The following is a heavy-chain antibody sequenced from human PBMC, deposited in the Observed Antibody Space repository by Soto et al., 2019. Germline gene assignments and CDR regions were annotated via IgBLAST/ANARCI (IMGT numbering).Heavy chain of an antibody. CDR3: AKVMYNWNDGDAFDI. J-gene: IGHJ3*02. Sequence: LRLSCASSGFTFSSYGMPWVRQAPGKGLEWVAVISYDGSNKYYADSVKGRFTISRDNSKNTLYLQMNSLRAEDTAVYCCAKVMYNWNDGDAFDIWGQGTMVTVSS. CDR2: ISYDGSNK. D-gene: IGHD1-20*01. V-gene: IGHV3-30*18. CDR1: GFTFSSYG.